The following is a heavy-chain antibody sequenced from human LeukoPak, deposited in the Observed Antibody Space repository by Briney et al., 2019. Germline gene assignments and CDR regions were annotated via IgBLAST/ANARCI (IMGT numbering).Heavy chain of an antibody. CDR1: GFTFNSNH. D-gene: IGHD3-22*01. CDR2: IYSGGSA. CDR3: AKDSGRVTMIVVVITPDYFDY. V-gene: IGHV3-53*01. J-gene: IGHJ4*02. Sequence: GGSLRLSCAASGFTFNSNHMSWVRQAPGKGLEWVSVIYSGGSAYYADSVKGRFTISRDNSKNTLYLQMNSLRAEDTAVYYCAKDSGRVTMIVVVITPDYFDYWGQGTLVTVSS.